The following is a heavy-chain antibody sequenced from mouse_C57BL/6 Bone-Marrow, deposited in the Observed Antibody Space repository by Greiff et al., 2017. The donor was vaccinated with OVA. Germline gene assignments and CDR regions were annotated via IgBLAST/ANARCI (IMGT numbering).Heavy chain of an antibody. CDR2: ISYDGSN. J-gene: IGHJ4*01. Sequence: DVQLQESGPGLVKPSQSLSLTCSVTGYSITSGYYWNWLRQFPGNKLEWMGYISYDGSNNYNPSLKNRISITRDTSKNQFFLKLNSVTTEDTATYYCARNAYYSNYDYYAMDYWGQGTSVTVSS. CDR3: ARNAYYSNYDYYAMDY. V-gene: IGHV3-6*01. CDR1: GYSITSGYY. D-gene: IGHD2-5*01.